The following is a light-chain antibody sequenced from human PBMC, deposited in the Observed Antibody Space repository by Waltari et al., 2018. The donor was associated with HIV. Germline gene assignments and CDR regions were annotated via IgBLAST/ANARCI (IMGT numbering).Light chain of an antibody. CDR1: QSVLYSSNNKNY. CDR2: WAS. V-gene: IGKV4-1*01. J-gene: IGKJ2*01. CDR3: QQYYSTLYT. Sequence: DIVMTQSQDSLAVALGERATIKCKSRQSVLYSSNNKNYLAWYQQKPGQPPKLLIYWASTRESGVPDRFSGSGSGTDFTLTISSLQAEDVAVYYCQQYYSTLYTFGQGTKLEIK.